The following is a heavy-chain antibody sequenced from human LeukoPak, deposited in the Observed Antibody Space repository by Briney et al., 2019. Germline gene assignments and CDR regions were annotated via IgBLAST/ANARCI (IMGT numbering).Heavy chain of an antibody. CDR1: GFTFSSHW. CDR2: INQDGSEK. CDR3: ARDATPDGIIFDY. J-gene: IGHJ4*02. V-gene: IGHV3-7*05. Sequence: AGSLRLSCAASGFTFSSHWMNWVRQAPGKGLEWVANINQDGSEKYYVDSVKGRFTISRDNAKNSLYLQMNSLRAEDTAVYYCARDATPDGIIFDYWGQGTLVTVSS. D-gene: IGHD3-16*01.